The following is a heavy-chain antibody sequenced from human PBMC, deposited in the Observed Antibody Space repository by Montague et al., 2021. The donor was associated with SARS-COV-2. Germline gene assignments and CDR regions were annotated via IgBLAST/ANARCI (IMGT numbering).Heavy chain of an antibody. CDR2: PLYRTKWYN. CDR3: ARGQQWLGAVYYYYGMDV. Sequence: CAISGDSVAGHRRAWDEHTSSPSSQLQCLCRPLYRTKWYNDYALXXKSRITINPDTSKNQFSLQLNSVTPEDTAVYYCARGQQWLGAVYYYYGMDVWGQGTTVT. CDR1: GDSVAGHRRA. D-gene: IGHD6-19*01. V-gene: IGHV6-1*01. J-gene: IGHJ6*02.